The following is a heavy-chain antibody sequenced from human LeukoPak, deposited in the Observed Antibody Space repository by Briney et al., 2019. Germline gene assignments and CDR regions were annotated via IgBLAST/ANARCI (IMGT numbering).Heavy chain of an antibody. D-gene: IGHD3-9*01. V-gene: IGHV4-39*07. CDR2: IYYSGST. J-gene: IGHJ4*02. CDR3: ARGRNYDILTGYYPYCFDY. Sequence: SETLSLTCTVSGGSISSSSYYWGWIRQPPGKGLEWIGSIYYSGSTYYNPSLKSRVTISVDTSKNQFSLKLSSVTAADTAVYYCARGRNYDILTGYYPYCFDYWGQGTLVTVSS. CDR1: GGSISSSSYY.